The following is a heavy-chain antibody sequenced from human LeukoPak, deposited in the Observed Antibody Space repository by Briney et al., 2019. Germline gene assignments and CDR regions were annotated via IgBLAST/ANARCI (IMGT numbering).Heavy chain of an antibody. CDR3: ATYSSLNRREFQY. V-gene: IGHV3-74*01. D-gene: IGHD3-22*01. Sequence: GGSLRLSCAASGFTFTNYWMHWVRQAPGKGLVWVSRINSDGSDTIYADSVKGRFTISRDNAKNSLYLQMNSLRAEDTAVYYCATYSSLNRREFQYWGQGTLLTVSS. CDR2: INSDGSDT. CDR1: GFTFTNYW. J-gene: IGHJ1*01.